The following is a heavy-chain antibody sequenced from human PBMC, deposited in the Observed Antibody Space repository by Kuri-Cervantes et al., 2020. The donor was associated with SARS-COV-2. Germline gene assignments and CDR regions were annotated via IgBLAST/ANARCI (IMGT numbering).Heavy chain of an antibody. J-gene: IGHJ4*02. D-gene: IGHD2-2*02. Sequence: ASVKVSCKASGYTSTSYGISWVRQAPGQGLEWMGWISAYNGNTNYAQKLQGRVTMTTDTSTSTAYMELRSLRSDDTAVYYCARDPDLGSYCSSTSCYTPPFDYWGQGTLVTVSS. CDR3: ARDPDLGSYCSSTSCYTPPFDY. V-gene: IGHV1-18*01. CDR2: ISAYNGNT. CDR1: GYTSTSYG.